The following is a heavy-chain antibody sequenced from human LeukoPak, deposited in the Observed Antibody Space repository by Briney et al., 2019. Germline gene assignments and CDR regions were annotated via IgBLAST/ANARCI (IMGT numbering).Heavy chain of an antibody. CDR3: ARVPRSYYYYYYMDV. J-gene: IGHJ6*03. CDR2: IYYSGST. Sequence: NPSETLSLTCTVSGGSISRYYWSWIRQPPGKGLEWIGYIYYSGSTNYNPSLKSRVTMSADTSKNQFSLKLSSVTAADTAVYYCARVPRSYYYYYYMDVWGKGTTVTVSS. V-gene: IGHV4-59*01. CDR1: GGSISRYY.